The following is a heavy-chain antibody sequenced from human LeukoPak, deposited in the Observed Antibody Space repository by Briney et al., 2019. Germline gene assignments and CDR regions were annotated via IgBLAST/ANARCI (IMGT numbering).Heavy chain of an antibody. CDR2: ISGRGNYV. V-gene: IGHV3-11*06. CDR1: GFTFSDYF. D-gene: IGHD6-13*01. J-gene: IGHJ4*02. Sequence: GGSLRLPRAASGFTFSDYFMSWVRQAPGKGLEWLSYISGRGNYVDYAESLKGRITISRDNAKNSLYLQMNSLRAEDTAVYYCARSGIGATEIDYWGQGTLVTVSS. CDR3: ARSGIGATEIDY.